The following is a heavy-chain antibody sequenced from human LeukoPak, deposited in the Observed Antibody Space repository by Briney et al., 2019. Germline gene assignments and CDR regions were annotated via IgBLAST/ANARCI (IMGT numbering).Heavy chain of an antibody. J-gene: IGHJ3*02. Sequence: GGSLRLSCAASGFTFSNAWMSWVRQAPGKGLEWVGRIKSKTDGGTTDYAAPVKGRFTISRDDSKNTLYLQMNSLRAEDTAVYYCAKDDGDSWAYDAFDIWGQGTMVTVSS. CDR2: IKSKTDGGTT. CDR3: AKDDGDSWAYDAFDI. D-gene: IGHD7-27*01. V-gene: IGHV3-15*01. CDR1: GFTFSNAW.